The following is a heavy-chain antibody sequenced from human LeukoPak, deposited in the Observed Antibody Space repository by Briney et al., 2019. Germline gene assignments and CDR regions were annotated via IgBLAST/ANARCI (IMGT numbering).Heavy chain of an antibody. CDR1: GFTFSSYA. CDR3: VRERNVIVVTSYYFDY. V-gene: IGHV3-30-3*01. D-gene: IGHD5-12*01. CDR2: ISYDGSNK. J-gene: IGHJ4*02. Sequence: GGSLRLSCAASGFTFSSYAMHWVRRAPGKGLEWVAVISYDGSNKYYADSVKGRFTISRDNSKNTLYLQMNSLRAEDTAVYYCVRERNVIVVTSYYFDYWGQGTLVTVSS.